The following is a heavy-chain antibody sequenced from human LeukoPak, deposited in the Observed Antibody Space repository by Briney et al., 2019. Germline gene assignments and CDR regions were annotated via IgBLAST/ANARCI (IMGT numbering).Heavy chain of an antibody. V-gene: IGHV4-31*03. Sequence: PSGTLSLTCTVSGASFNSDDQYWNWIRQSPGKGLEWIGSIHPSGMLYNNPSLESRVTMPRDTSKNQFSLNLNSVTAADAAVYFCSRGLDSRKLGYWGQGILVTVSS. CDR1: GASFNSDDQY. CDR3: SRGLDSRKLGY. J-gene: IGHJ4*02. CDR2: IHPSGML. D-gene: IGHD3-22*01.